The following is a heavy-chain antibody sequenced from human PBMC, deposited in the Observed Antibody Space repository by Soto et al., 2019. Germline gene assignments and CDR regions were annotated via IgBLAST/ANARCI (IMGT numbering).Heavy chain of an antibody. CDR1: GYTFTAFD. J-gene: IGHJ4*02. Sequence: QVLLVQSGADVKKPGASVKVSCKTSGYTFTAFDINWVRQAPGQGLEWMGWMNTNTGNTGYAQKFQGRVTMNRDTSISTAYMELRRLRSEDTAVYYCARVVLFFGGHAGYWGQGTLVTGSS. CDR3: ARVVLFFGGHAGY. CDR2: MNTNTGNT. V-gene: IGHV1-8*01. D-gene: IGHD3-3*01.